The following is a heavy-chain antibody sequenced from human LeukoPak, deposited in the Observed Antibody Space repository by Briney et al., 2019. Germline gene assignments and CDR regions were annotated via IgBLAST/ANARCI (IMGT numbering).Heavy chain of an antibody. D-gene: IGHD6-13*01. J-gene: IGHJ4*02. Sequence: PSETLSLTCTVSGGSISSYYWSWIRQPPGKGLEWIGYIYYSGSTNHNPSLKSRVTISVDTSKNQFSLKLSSVTAADTAVYYCARDIGGLQQLVLGYWGQGTLVTVSS. CDR3: ARDIGGLQQLVLGY. CDR2: IYYSGST. CDR1: GGSISSYY. V-gene: IGHV4-59*01.